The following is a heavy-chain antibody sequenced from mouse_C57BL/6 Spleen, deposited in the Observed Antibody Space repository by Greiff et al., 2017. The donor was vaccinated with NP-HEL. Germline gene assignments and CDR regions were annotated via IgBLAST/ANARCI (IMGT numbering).Heavy chain of an antibody. D-gene: IGHD1-1*01. V-gene: IGHV1-82*01. CDR3: ARSPTVVAPHWYFDV. Sequence: VQLQQSGPELVKPGASVKISCKASGYAFSSSWMNWVKQRPGKGLEWIGRIYPGDGDTNYNGKFKGKATLTADKSSSTAYMQLSSLTSEDSAVYFCARSPTVVAPHWYFDVWGTGTTVTVSS. CDR2: IYPGDGDT. CDR1: GYAFSSSW. J-gene: IGHJ1*03.